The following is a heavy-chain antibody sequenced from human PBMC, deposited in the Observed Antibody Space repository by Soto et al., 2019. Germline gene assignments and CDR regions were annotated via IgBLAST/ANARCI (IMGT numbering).Heavy chain of an antibody. CDR2: ISAYNGNT. V-gene: IGHV1-18*04. CDR1: VYTFTSYG. Sequence: ASVTVSCKASVYTFTSYGISWVRQAPGQGLEWMGWISAYNGNTNYAQKLQGRVTMTTDTSTSTAYMELRSLRSDDTAVYYCARDEHAVYAAVQHWGQGTLVTVSS. J-gene: IGHJ1*01. CDR3: ARDEHAVYAAVQH. D-gene: IGHD2-8*01.